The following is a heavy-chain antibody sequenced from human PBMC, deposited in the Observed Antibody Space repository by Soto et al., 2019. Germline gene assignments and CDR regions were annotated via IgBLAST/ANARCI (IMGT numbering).Heavy chain of an antibody. CDR3: ARDGSGYRSRASPMDV. CDR2: IIPVFGTA. CDR1: GDTFSSYA. V-gene: IGHV1-69*01. Sequence: QVQLVQSGAEVKKPGSSVKVSCKASGDTFSSYAISWVRQAPGQGLEWMGGIIPVFGTANYVQKFQGRVTITADEATRTANMELSSLRSDDTAVYYCARDGSGYRSRASPMDVWGQGTTVTVSS. J-gene: IGHJ6*02. D-gene: IGHD3-22*01.